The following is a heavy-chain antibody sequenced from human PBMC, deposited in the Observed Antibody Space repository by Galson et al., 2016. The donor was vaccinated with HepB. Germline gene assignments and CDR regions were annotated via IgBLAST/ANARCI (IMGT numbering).Heavy chain of an antibody. CDR3: AIRGAVAGLYGVDV. D-gene: IGHD6-19*01. J-gene: IGHJ6*02. CDR1: GSSFTSYW. Sequence: QSGAEVKKPGESLKISCKGSGSSFTSYWLGWVRQMPGKGLEWMGIMFPDDSAIKYSPSFQGQVTMSVDKSISTAYLQWSSLTASDTAMYFCAIRGAVAGLYGVDVWGQGTTVTVSS. CDR2: MFPDDSAI. V-gene: IGHV5-51*01.